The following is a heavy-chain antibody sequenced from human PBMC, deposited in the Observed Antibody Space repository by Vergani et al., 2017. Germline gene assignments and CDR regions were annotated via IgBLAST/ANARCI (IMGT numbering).Heavy chain of an antibody. V-gene: IGHV4-34*01. CDR2: INHSGST. J-gene: IGHJ4*02. D-gene: IGHD2-2*01. Sequence: QVQLQQWGAGLLKPSETLSLTCAVYGGSFSGYYWSWIRQPPGKGLEWIGEINHSGSTNYNPSLKSRVTISVDTSKNQFSLKLSSVTAADTAVYYCARGSTPTCVSLGIVVVPAASFDYWGQGTLVTVSS. CDR3: ARGSTPTCVSLGIVVVPAASFDY. CDR1: GGSFSGYY.